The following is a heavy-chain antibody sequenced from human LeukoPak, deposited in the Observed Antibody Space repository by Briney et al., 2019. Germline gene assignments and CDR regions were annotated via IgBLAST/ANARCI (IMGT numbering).Heavy chain of an antibody. V-gene: IGHV3-30*03. Sequence: GGSLRLSCAASGFTFSSYGMHWVRQAPGKGLEWVAVISYDGSNKYYADSVKGRFTISRDNSKNTLYLQMNSLRAEDTAVYYCARDLKQSTSWGQGTLVTVSS. CDR2: ISYDGSNK. J-gene: IGHJ4*02. CDR1: GFTFSSYG. D-gene: IGHD1/OR15-1a*01. CDR3: ARDLKQSTS.